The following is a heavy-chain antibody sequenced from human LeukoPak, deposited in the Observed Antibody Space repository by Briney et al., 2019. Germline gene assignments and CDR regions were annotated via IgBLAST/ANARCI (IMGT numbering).Heavy chain of an antibody. CDR1: GDSISGYY. V-gene: IGHV4-59*01. CDR3: ARMATMGGNGYHFDL. J-gene: IGHJ4*02. D-gene: IGHD5-24*01. CDR2: IHSTGRI. Sequence: SETLSLTCTVSGDSISGYYWNWIRQSAGKGLEHIAYIHSTGRIYYNPSLKSRGTISIDTSKNQFSLRLTSVTAADTAVYYCARMATMGGNGYHFDLWGQGTLVTVSS.